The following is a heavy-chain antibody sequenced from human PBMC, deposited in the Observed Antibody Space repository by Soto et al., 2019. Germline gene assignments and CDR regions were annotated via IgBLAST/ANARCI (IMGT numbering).Heavy chain of an antibody. Sequence: SVKVSCKSSGGTFSSYAISWVRQAPGQGLEWMGGIIPIFGTANYAQKFQGRVTITADESTSTAYMELSSLSSEDTAVYYCARRRGEGFDPWGKGTLVTVSS. CDR3: ARRRGEGFDP. CDR2: IIPIFGTA. D-gene: IGHD3-16*01. J-gene: IGHJ5*02. CDR1: GGTFSSYA. V-gene: IGHV1-69*13.